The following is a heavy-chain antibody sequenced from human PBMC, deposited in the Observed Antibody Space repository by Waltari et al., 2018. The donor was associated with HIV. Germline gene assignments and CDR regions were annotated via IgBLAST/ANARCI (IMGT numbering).Heavy chain of an antibody. CDR3: AKFRGSGSDY. D-gene: IGHD3-10*01. J-gene: IGHJ4*02. Sequence: EVQLLESGGGLVQPGGSLRLSCAASGLTFEGYAMTWVRLAPGRGLEWVSGISVRGGSTFDADSVKGRFAISRDNSKNTLYLQMNTLRAEDTAVYYCAKFRGSGSDYWGQGAQVTVSS. CDR1: GLTFEGYA. CDR2: ISVRGGST. V-gene: IGHV3-23*01.